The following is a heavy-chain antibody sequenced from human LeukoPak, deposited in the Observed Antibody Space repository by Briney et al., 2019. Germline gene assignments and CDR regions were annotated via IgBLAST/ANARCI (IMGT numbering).Heavy chain of an antibody. CDR1: GHTFTTYS. V-gene: IGHV1-18*01. J-gene: IGHJ4*02. CDR2: ISPYNGNT. CDR3: ARSNVDVSMTQIDY. D-gene: IGHD2/OR15-2a*01. Sequence: ASVKVSCKSSGHTFTTYSITWVRQAPGQGLEWMGWISPYNGNTNYAQKLQDRVTITTATSTSTAYMELRSLISDDTAVYYCARSNVDVSMTQIDYWGQGTLVTVSS.